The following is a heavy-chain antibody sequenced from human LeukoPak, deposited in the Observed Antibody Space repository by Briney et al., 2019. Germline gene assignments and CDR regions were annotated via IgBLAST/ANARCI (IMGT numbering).Heavy chain of an antibody. J-gene: IGHJ3*02. D-gene: IGHD1-26*01. V-gene: IGHV5-51*01. CDR1: GYRFTSYW. Sequence: GESLKISCKASGYRFTSYWIGWVRQMPGKGLEWMGIIYPGDSDTRYSPSLQGQVTISADKSISIAYLQWSSLKASDTAMYYCATPFKYSGTYYDAFDIWGQGTMVTVSS. CDR2: IYPGDSDT. CDR3: ATPFKYSGTYYDAFDI.